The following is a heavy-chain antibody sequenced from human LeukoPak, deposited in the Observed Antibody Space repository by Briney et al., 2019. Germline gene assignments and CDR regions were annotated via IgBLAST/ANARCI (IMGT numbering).Heavy chain of an antibody. V-gene: IGHV4-34*01. J-gene: IGHJ4*02. CDR2: INHSGST. Sequence: SETLSLTCAVYGGSFSGYYWSWIRQPPGKGLEWIGEINHSGSTNYNPSLKSRVPISVDTSKNEFSLKLSSVTAADTAVYYCARDILTGYYLDYWGQGTLVTVSS. D-gene: IGHD3-9*01. CDR3: ARDILTGYYLDY. CDR1: GGSFSGYY.